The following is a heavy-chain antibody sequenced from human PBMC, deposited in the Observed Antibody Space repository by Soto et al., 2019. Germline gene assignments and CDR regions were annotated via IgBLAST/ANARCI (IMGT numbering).Heavy chain of an antibody. J-gene: IGHJ6*02. CDR1: GGTFSSYA. CDR3: ARDTPRLTGAYSVSYPTDYYSGMDG. V-gene: IGHV1-69*06. Sequence: QVQLVQSGAEVKKPGSSVKVSCKASGGTFSSYAISWVRQAPGQGLEWMGGIIPIFGTANYAQKFQGRVTITADKYTSTAYMELRRLRSEDTAVYYCARDTPRLTGAYSVSYPTDYYSGMDGWGQGTTVTVSS. D-gene: IGHD1-26*01. CDR2: IIPIFGTA.